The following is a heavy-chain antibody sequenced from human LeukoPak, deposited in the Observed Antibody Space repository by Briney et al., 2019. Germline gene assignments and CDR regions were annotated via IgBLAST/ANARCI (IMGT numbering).Heavy chain of an antibody. CDR1: GFTFSSYW. V-gene: IGHV3-74*01. CDR2: INSDGSST. D-gene: IGHD3-22*01. J-gene: IGHJ4*02. Sequence: GGSLRLSCAASGFTFSSYWMHWVRHAPGKGLVWVSRINSDGSSTSYADSVKGRFTISRDNAKNTLYLQMNSLRAEDTAVYYCARGHYYDSSGYYDYWGQGTLVTVSS. CDR3: ARGHYYDSSGYYDY.